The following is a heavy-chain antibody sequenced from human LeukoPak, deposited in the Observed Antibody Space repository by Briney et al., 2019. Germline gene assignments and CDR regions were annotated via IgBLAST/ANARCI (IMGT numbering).Heavy chain of an antibody. V-gene: IGHV3-30*03. CDR3: APCGGYYGSGSYYGFDP. Sequence: PGGSLRLSCAASGFTFSSYGMHWVRQAPGKGLEWVAVISYDGSKKYYADSVKGRFTISRDNSKNTLYLQMNSLRDEDTAVYYCAPCGGYYGSGSYYGFDPWGQGTLVTVSS. J-gene: IGHJ5*02. CDR1: GFTFSSYG. CDR2: ISYDGSKK. D-gene: IGHD3-10*01.